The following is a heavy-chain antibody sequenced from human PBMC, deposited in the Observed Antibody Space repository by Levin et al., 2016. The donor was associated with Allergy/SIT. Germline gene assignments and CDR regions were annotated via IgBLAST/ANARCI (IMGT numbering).Heavy chain of an antibody. D-gene: IGHD3-10*01. Sequence: GESLKISCAASGFTFSSNNMHWVRQAPGKGLEWVAVISYDGSKKYYADSLKGRFTISRDNSKNTLYLQMNNVRPEDTAVYYCANIGTDRHSDTYYSFDMWGRGTMVKVSS. V-gene: IGHV3-30*18. J-gene: IGHJ3*02. CDR2: ISYDGSKK. CDR1: GFTFSSNN. CDR3: ANIGTDRHSDTYYSFDM.